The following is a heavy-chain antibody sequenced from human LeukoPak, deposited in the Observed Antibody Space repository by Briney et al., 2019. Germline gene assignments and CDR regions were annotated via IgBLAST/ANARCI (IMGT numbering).Heavy chain of an antibody. CDR1: GGSISSSSYY. J-gene: IGHJ3*02. V-gene: IGHV4-39*01. CDR3: ANSGTMIVDDAFDI. CDR2: IYYSGST. Sequence: PSETLSLTCTVSGGSISSSSYYWGWIRQPPGKGLEWIGGIYYSGSTYYNPSLKSRVTISVDTSKNQFSLKLSSVTAADTAVYYCANSGTMIVDDAFDIWGQGTMVTVSS. D-gene: IGHD3-22*01.